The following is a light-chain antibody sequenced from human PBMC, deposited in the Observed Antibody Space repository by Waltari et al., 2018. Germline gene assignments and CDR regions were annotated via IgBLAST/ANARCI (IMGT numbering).Light chain of an antibody. V-gene: IGKV3-15*01. CDR2: GGT. CDR1: QSVSGS. Sequence: EIVMTQFPATLSVSPGEGATLSCRASQSVSGSLAWYQQKPGQAPILLIYGGTTRAPGVPARFSGRGFGTDFSLTINSLQSEDSAVYYCQQYGDWPMYTFGQGTKLEIK. J-gene: IGKJ2*01. CDR3: QQYGDWPMYT.